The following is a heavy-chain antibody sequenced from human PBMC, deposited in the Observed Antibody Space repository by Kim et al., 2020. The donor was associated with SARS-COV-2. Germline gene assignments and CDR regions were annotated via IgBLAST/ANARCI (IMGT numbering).Heavy chain of an antibody. J-gene: IGHJ6*02. V-gene: IGHV3-13*01. D-gene: IGHD3-22*01. Sequence: GGSLRLSCAASGFAFSRYDMHWVRQVTGKGLEWVSSIGTAGDTYYPGSVKGRFTISRENAKNSLYLQMNSLRAGDTAVYYCVRGNVVVNGMDVWGQGTTVTVAS. CDR1: GFAFSRYD. CDR3: VRGNVVVNGMDV. CDR2: IGTAGDT.